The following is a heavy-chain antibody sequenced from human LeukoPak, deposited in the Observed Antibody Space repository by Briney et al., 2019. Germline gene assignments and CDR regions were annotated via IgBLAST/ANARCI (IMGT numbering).Heavy chain of an antibody. D-gene: IGHD6-19*01. J-gene: IGHJ4*02. CDR3: AKDNRRHYTSGPNPDSLH. V-gene: IGHV3-74*03. Sequence: GGSLRLSCAGFGFTFGNHWMHWARQTPGKGLVWVSRIKGDGSIREYADSVRGRFTISRDNAKNSLYLQMDSLRVEDTAFYYCAKDNRRHYTSGPNPDSLHWGQGALVTVSS. CDR2: IKGDGSIR. CDR1: GFTFGNHW.